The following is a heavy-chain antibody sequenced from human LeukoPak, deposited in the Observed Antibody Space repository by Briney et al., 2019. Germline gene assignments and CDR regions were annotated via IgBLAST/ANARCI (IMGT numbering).Heavy chain of an antibody. CDR1: GFTFSSYA. D-gene: IGHD4-17*01. J-gene: IGHJ4*02. Sequence: PGGSLRLSCAASGFTFSSYAMHWVRQAPGKGLEYVSAISSNGGSTYYANSVKGRFTISRDNSKNTLYLQTGSLRAEDMAVYYCARGGRGDYVADYWGQGTLVTVSS. V-gene: IGHV3-64*01. CDR2: ISSNGGST. CDR3: ARGGRGDYVADY.